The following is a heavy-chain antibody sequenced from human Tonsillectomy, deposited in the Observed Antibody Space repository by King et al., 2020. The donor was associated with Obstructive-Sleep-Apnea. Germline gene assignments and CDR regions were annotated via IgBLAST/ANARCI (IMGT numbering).Heavy chain of an antibody. D-gene: IGHD3-22*01. CDR1: GGSISSGAYY. CDR3: ARSYYYDSSGPRGGYYFDY. CDR2: IYYSGST. J-gene: IGHJ4*02. V-gene: IGHV4-31*03. Sequence: QLQESGPGLVKPSQTLSLTCTVSGGSISSGAYYWSWIRQHPGKGLEWIGYIYYSGSTYYKSSLKSRVTISVDTSKNQFSLKLSSLTAADTAVYYCARSYYYDSSGPRGGYYFDYWGQGTLVTVSS.